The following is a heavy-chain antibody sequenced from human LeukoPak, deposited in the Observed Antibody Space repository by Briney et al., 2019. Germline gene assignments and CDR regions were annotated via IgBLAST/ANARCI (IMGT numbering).Heavy chain of an antibody. CDR3: AKDMGYYYGSGSYPPENDY. CDR1: GFTFSRYG. V-gene: IGHV3-30*18. CDR2: VSFEGSNK. J-gene: IGHJ4*02. Sequence: PGRSLRLSCAASGFTFSRYGMHWFRQAPGKGLEWVAVVSFEGSNKYYADSVKGRFTISRDNSKNTLSLQMNSLRAEDTAVYYCAKDMGYYYGSGSYPPENDYWGQGTLVTVSS. D-gene: IGHD3-10*01.